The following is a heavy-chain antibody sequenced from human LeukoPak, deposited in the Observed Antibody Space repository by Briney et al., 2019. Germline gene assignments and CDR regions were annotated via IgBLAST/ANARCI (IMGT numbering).Heavy chain of an antibody. CDR1: GYTLTSYD. V-gene: IGHV1-18*01. Sequence: ASVKVSCKASGYTLTSYDISWVRQAPGQGLEWMGWISAYNGNTNYAQKLQGRVTMTTDTSTSTAYMELRSLRSDDTAVYYCARDYEEQQLVHWFDPWGQGTLVTVSS. CDR2: ISAYNGNT. CDR3: ARDYEEQQLVHWFDP. J-gene: IGHJ5*02. D-gene: IGHD6-13*01.